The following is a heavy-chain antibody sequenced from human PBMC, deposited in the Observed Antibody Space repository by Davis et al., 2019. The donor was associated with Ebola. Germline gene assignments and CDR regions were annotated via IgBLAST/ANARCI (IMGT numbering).Heavy chain of an antibody. CDR1: GFTFSGSA. J-gene: IGHJ4*02. Sequence: GESLKISCAASGFTFSGSAMLWVRQMPGKGLEWMGIIYPGDSDTRYSPSFQGLVTISADKSISTAYLQWSSLKASDSALYYCARGTALARNFDYWGQGTLVTVSS. CDR3: ARGTALARNFDY. V-gene: IGHV5-51*01. D-gene: IGHD5-18*01. CDR2: IYPGDSDT.